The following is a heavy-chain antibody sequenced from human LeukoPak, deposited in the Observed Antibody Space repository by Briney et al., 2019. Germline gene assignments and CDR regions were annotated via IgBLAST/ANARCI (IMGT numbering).Heavy chain of an antibody. CDR3: AKGRVGANGYYYYGMDV. D-gene: IGHD1-26*01. CDR2: ISHDGSNK. J-gene: IGHJ6*02. Sequence: PGGSLRLSCAASGFTFNSYAMHWVRQAPGKGLEWVTIISHDGSNKYYADSVKGRFTISRDNSKNTLYLQMNSLRTEDTAVYYCAKGRVGANGYYYYGMDVWGQGTTVTVSS. CDR1: GFTFNSYA. V-gene: IGHV3-30*04.